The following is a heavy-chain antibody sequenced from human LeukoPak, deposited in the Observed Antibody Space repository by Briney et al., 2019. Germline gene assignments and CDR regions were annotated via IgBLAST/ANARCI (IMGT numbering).Heavy chain of an antibody. J-gene: IGHJ4*02. CDR2: IWYDGSSK. CDR1: GFTFGSYG. CDR3: AMGYCSGGSCYGFDY. V-gene: IGHV3-33*01. Sequence: GRSLRLSCAASGFTFGSYGMHWVRQAPGKGLEWVAVIWYDGSSKYYADSVKGRFTISRDNSKNTLYLQMNSLRAEDTAVYYCAMGYCSGGSCYGFDYWGQGTLVTVSS. D-gene: IGHD2-15*01.